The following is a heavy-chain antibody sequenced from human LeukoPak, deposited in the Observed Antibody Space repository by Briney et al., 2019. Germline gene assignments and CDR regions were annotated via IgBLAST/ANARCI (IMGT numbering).Heavy chain of an antibody. Sequence: NKYYADSVKGRFTISRDNSKNTLYLQMNSLRAEDTAVYYCAKGDCSSTSCYDRAFDIWGQGTMVTVSS. D-gene: IGHD2-2*01. J-gene: IGHJ3*02. CDR3: AKGDCSSTSCYDRAFDI. V-gene: IGHV3-30*02. CDR2: NK.